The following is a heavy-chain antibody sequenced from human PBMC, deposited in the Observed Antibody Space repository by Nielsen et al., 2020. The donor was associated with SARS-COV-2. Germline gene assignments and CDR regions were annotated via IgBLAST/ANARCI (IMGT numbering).Heavy chain of an antibody. D-gene: IGHD4-17*01. Sequence: ASVKVSCKASGHTFTSYAMHWVRQAPGQRLEWMGWINAGNGNTKYSQKFQGRVTITRDTSASTAYMELSSLRSEDTAVYYCARDREVTTRVVLDYWGQGTLVTVSS. CDR3: ARDREVTTRVVLDY. V-gene: IGHV1-3*01. CDR1: GHTFTSYA. J-gene: IGHJ4*02. CDR2: INAGNGNT.